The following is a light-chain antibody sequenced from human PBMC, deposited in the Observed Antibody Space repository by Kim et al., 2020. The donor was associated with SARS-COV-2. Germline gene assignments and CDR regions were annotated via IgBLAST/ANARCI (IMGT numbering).Light chain of an antibody. CDR3: QQYNGY. V-gene: IGKV1-5*01. CDR2: DAS. CDR1: QSVSTW. Sequence: DIQMTQSPSTLSASVGDRVSITCRASQSVSTWLAWYQQKPGKAPNFLIYDASSLESGVPSRFSGSGSGTEFTLTISSLQPDDVATYYCQQYNGYFGQGTKLEI. J-gene: IGKJ2*01.